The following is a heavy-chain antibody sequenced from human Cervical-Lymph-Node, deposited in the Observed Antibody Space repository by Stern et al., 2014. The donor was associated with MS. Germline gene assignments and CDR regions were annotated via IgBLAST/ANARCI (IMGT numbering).Heavy chain of an antibody. CDR2: IWYDDGRK. D-gene: IGHD3-3*01. CDR3: GRGGKFFSVDY. CDR1: GFTFSSFG. J-gene: IGHJ4*02. Sequence: QVQLVQSGGGVVQPGGSLRLSCAASGFTFSSFGMHWVRQAPGKGLEWVAVIWYDDGRKYYVDSVKGRFIISRDNAKNTLYLQMNALRAEDTAVYYCGRGGKFFSVDYWGQGAPVTVSS. V-gene: IGHV3-33*01.